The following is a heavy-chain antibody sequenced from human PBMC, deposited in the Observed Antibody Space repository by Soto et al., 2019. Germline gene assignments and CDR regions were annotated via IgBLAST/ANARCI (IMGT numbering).Heavy chain of an antibody. D-gene: IGHD5-18*01. J-gene: IGHJ3*01. CDR3: ARRLDTTVAGAFDV. V-gene: IGHV5-51*01. CDR1: GYSFTSYW. Sequence: GESLKISCKGSGYSFTSYWIGWARQMPGKGLEWMGIIYPGDSDTRYTPSFQGQVTISVDKSISTAYLQWNCLKASDTAMYYCARRLDTTVAGAFDVWGQGTMVTVSS. CDR2: IYPGDSDT.